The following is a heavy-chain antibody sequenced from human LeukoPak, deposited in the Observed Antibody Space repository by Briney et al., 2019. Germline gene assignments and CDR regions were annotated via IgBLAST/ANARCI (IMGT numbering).Heavy chain of an antibody. Sequence: GGSLRLSCVASGFTFSSYGMHWVRQAPGKGLEWVAVISYDGSNKYDADSVKGRFTIPRDNSKNTLYLQMNSLRAEDTAVYYCAKDLNYYDSSGYSYYFDYWGQGTLVTVSS. V-gene: IGHV3-30*18. J-gene: IGHJ4*02. CDR2: ISYDGSNK. CDR3: AKDLNYYDSSGYSYYFDY. CDR1: GFTFSSYG. D-gene: IGHD3-22*01.